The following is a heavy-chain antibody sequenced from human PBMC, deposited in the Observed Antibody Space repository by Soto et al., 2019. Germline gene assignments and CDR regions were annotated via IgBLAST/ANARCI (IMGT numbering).Heavy chain of an antibody. CDR3: ATNALGSGWSYLDY. J-gene: IGHJ4*02. D-gene: IGHD3-10*01. Sequence: GGSLSLSCAASGYTVTNNYMSWVRQAPGKGLEWVSVIYSGGSTYYADSVKGRFTISRDNIKNTLHLQMNSLRAEDTAVYYCATNALGSGWSYLDYWGQGTLVTVSS. V-gene: IGHV3-66*01. CDR2: IYSGGST. CDR1: GYTVTNNY.